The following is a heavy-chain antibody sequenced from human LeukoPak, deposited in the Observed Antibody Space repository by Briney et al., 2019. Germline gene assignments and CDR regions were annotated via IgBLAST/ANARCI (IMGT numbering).Heavy chain of an antibody. CDR3: ARGLDYYGSGSYLNNWFDP. J-gene: IGHJ5*02. CDR1: GGSISIYY. D-gene: IGHD3-10*01. Sequence: SETLSLTCTVSGGSISIYYWSWIRQPPGKGPEWIGYIYNNGSTNSSPSLKSRVTISLDTSMNQFSLTLNSVTAADTAVYYCARGLDYYGSGSYLNNWFDPWGQGTLVTVSS. CDR2: IYNNGST. V-gene: IGHV4-59*12.